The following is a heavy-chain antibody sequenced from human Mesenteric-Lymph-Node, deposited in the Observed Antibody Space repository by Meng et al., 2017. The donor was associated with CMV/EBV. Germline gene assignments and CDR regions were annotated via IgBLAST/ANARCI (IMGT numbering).Heavy chain of an antibody. J-gene: IGHJ4*02. D-gene: IGHD2-2*01. CDR1: GFTFSNYA. V-gene: IGHV3-23*01. CDR2: ISSGGRST. CDR3: ARLLGMPH. Sequence: GGSLRLSCAASGFTFSNYAMSWVRQAPGKGLEWVSTISSGGRSTYYAASVKGRFGFSRDDSKNTLYLQMNSLSGDDTAVYYCARLLGMPHWGQGTLVTVSS.